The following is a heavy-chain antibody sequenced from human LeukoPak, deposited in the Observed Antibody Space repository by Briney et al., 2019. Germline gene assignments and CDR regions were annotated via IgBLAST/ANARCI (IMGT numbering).Heavy chain of an antibody. J-gene: IGHJ4*02. CDR1: GSSISSGYY. D-gene: IGHD3-22*01. CDR2: IYHSGSI. Sequence: PSETLSLTCAVSGSSISSGYYWGWLRQPPGKGLEWIGSIYHSGSIYYNPSLESRVTISVDTSKNQFSLKLSSVTAADTAVYYCARGPDSSGYTNYFDYWGQGTLVTVSS. V-gene: IGHV4-38-2*01. CDR3: ARGPDSSGYTNYFDY.